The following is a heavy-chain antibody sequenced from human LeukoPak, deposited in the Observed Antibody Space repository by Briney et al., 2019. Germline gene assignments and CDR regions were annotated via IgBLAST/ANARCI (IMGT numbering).Heavy chain of an antibody. J-gene: IGHJ4*02. V-gene: IGHV4-59*12. D-gene: IGHD6-19*01. CDR2: IYYSGTT. CDR3: ARGGNSAWYFDY. Sequence: PSETLSLTCSVSTGSISSYYWSWIRQPPGKGLEWIGYIYYSGTTNYNPSLKSRVTISVDTSKSQFSLRLNSVTAADTAVYYCARGGNSAWYFDYWGQGTLITVSS. CDR1: TGSISSYY.